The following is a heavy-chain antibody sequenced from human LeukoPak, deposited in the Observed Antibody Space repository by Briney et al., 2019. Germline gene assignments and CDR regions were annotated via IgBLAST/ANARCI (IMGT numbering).Heavy chain of an antibody. J-gene: IGHJ4*02. CDR2: IYPGDSDT. V-gene: IGHV5-51*01. CDR3: ARHGASYDSPYDY. Sequence: GGSLKISCKAPGYSFTTHWIGWVRQMPGKGLEWMGIIYPGDSDTRYSPSFQGHVTSSADKSISTAYLQWSSLKASDTAMYFCARHGASYDSPYDYWGQGTLVTVSS. D-gene: IGHD5-12*01. CDR1: GYSFTTHW.